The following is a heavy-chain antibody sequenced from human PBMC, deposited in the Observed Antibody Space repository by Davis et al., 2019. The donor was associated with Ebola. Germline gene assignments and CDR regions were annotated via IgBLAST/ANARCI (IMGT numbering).Heavy chain of an antibody. CDR3: ARDSRIINDYSNYRCWFDP. CDR2: MNPNSGNT. Sequence: ASVKVSCKASGYTFTSYDINWVRQATGQGLEWMGWMNPNSGNTGYAQKFQGRVTMTRDTSTSTVYMELSSLRSEDTAVYYCARDSRIINDYSNYRCWFDPWGQGTLVTVSS. CDR1: GYTFTSYD. V-gene: IGHV1-8*01. J-gene: IGHJ5*02. D-gene: IGHD4-11*01.